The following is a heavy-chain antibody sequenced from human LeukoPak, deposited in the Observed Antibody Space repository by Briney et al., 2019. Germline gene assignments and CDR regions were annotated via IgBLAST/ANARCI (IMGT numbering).Heavy chain of an antibody. D-gene: IGHD5-12*01. CDR1: GVSISSGSYY. Sequence: PSQTLSLTCTVSGVSISSGSYYWSWIRQPAGKGLEWIGRIDTSGSTNYNPSLKSRVTISVDTSKNQFSLKLRSVTAADTAVYYCARGLGRVATITPFYYYYGMDVWGQGTTVTVSS. J-gene: IGHJ6*02. CDR2: IDTSGST. CDR3: ARGLGRVATITPFYYYYGMDV. V-gene: IGHV4-61*02.